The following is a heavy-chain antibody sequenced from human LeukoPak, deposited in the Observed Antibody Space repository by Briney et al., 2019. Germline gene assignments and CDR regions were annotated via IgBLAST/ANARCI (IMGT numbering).Heavy chain of an antibody. Sequence: APVKVSCRAYGYTFSNFPLTWVRQAPGQGLEWVGWISPSNGVKTYAQQFQGRVTLTTDTSTSTVYLDLRSLRSDDTALYYCTRGGYSYGSLRHWGQGTLVTVSS. CDR2: ISPSNGVK. CDR3: TRGGYSYGSLRH. D-gene: IGHD5-18*01. J-gene: IGHJ4*02. V-gene: IGHV1-18*01. CDR1: GYTFSNFP.